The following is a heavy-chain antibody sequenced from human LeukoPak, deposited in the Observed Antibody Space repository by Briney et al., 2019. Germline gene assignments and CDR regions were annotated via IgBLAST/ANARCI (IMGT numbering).Heavy chain of an antibody. Sequence: GGSLRLSCAASGFTFSSYSMNWVRQAPGKGLEWVSSISSSSSYIYYADSVKGRFTISRDNAKNSLYLQMNSLRAEDTAVYYCARGQQWLGTGRAFDIWGQGTMVTVSS. CDR3: ARGQQWLGTGRAFDI. CDR2: ISSSSSYI. D-gene: IGHD6-19*01. V-gene: IGHV3-21*01. CDR1: GFTFSSYS. J-gene: IGHJ3*02.